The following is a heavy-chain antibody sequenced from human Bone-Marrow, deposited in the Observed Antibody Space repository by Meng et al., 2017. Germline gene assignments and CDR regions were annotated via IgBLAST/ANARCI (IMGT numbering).Heavy chain of an antibody. Sequence: ASVKVSCKASGYTFTSYDINWVRQATGQGLEWMGWMNPNSGNTGYAQKFQGRVTITRNTSISTAYMELSSLRSEDTAVYYCASEVPDIIVDGDAFDIWGQGTMVTVSS. D-gene: IGHD2-15*01. J-gene: IGHJ3*02. CDR2: MNPNSGNT. V-gene: IGHV1-8*03. CDR1: GYTFTSYD. CDR3: ASEVPDIIVDGDAFDI.